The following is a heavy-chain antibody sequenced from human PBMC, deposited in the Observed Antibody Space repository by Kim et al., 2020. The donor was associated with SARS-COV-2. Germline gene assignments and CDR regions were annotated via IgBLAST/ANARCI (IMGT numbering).Heavy chain of an antibody. D-gene: IGHD2-15*01. CDR1: GGSISSSSYY. CDR3: ARGPIGYCSGGSCPGDYYYGMDV. CDR2: IYYSGST. V-gene: IGHV4-39*07. Sequence: SETLSLTCTVSGGSISSSSYYWGWIRQPPGKGLEWIGSIYYSGSTYYNPSLKSRVTISVDTSKNQFSLKLSSVTAADTAVYYCARGPIGYCSGGSCPGDYYYGMDVWGQGTTVTVSS. J-gene: IGHJ6*02.